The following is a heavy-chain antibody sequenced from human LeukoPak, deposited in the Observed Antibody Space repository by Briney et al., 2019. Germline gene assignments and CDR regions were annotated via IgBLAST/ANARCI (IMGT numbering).Heavy chain of an antibody. Sequence: SETLSLTFAVYGGSFSDYFRGWIRQPPGKGLEWIGEINHSGRTYYNPSLKSRVTISVDTSKNQFSPNLSSVTAADTAVYYCARDVVVVPAAIHYGMDVWGQGTTVTVSS. CDR1: GGSFSDYF. CDR3: ARDVVVVPAAIHYGMDV. J-gene: IGHJ6*02. D-gene: IGHD2-2*01. CDR2: INHSGRT. V-gene: IGHV4-34*01.